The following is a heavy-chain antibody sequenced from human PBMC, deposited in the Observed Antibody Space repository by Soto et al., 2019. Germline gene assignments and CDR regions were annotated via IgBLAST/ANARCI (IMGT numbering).Heavy chain of an antibody. D-gene: IGHD6-13*01. CDR2: ISYDGSNK. CDR3: AKDSSAAGIGWYFDL. Sequence: QVQLVESGGGVVQPGRSLRLSCAASGFTFSSYGMHWVRQAPGKGLEWVAVISYDGSNKYYADSVKGRFTISRDNSKNTLYLQMNSLRAEDTAVYYCAKDSSAAGIGWYFDLWGRGTLVTVSS. CDR1: GFTFSSYG. V-gene: IGHV3-30*18. J-gene: IGHJ2*01.